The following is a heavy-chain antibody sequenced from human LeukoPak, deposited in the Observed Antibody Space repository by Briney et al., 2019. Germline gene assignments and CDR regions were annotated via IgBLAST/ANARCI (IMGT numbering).Heavy chain of an antibody. J-gene: IGHJ4*02. D-gene: IGHD6-19*01. CDR3: AKDNRRHYTSGPNPDSLH. CDR1: GFIFNNYA. Sequence: GGSLRLSCAGSGFIFNNYAMHWVRQPPGKGLEWVSGISWNSGTIDYADSVRGRFTISRDNAKDSLYLQMDSLRVEDTAFYYCAKDNRRHYTSGPNPDSLHWGQGALVTVSS. V-gene: IGHV3-9*01. CDR2: ISWNSGTI.